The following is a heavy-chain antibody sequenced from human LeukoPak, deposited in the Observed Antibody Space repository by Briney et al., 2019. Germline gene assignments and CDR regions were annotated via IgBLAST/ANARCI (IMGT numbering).Heavy chain of an antibody. Sequence: PGGSLRLSCAASGFTFSSYGMHWVRQAPGKGLEWVAFIRYDGSNKYYADSVKGRFTISRDNSKNTLYLQMNSLRAEDTAVYYCAKDKSPTQGYSSGWYDYWGQGTLVTVSS. J-gene: IGHJ4*02. CDR2: IRYDGSNK. V-gene: IGHV3-30*02. CDR1: GFTFSSYG. CDR3: AKDKSPTQGYSSGWYDY. D-gene: IGHD6-19*01.